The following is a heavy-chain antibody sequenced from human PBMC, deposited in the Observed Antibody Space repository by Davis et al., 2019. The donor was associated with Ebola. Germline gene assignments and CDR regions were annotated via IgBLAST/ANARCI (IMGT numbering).Heavy chain of an antibody. CDR3: ARAVVGAPYYYYGMDV. CDR1: GFTFSSYA. J-gene: IGHJ6*02. V-gene: IGHV3-64*01. Sequence: GESLKISCAASGFTFSSYAMHWVRQAPGKGLEYVSAISSNGGSTYYANSVKGRFTISRDNSKNTLYLQMGSLRAEDMAVYYCARAVVGAPYYYYGMDVWGQGTTVTVSS. D-gene: IGHD1-26*01. CDR2: ISSNGGST.